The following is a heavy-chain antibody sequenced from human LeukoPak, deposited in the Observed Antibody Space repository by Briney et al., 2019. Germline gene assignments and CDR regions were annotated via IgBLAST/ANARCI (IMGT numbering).Heavy chain of an antibody. J-gene: IGHJ3*02. V-gene: IGHV3-74*01. Sequence: PGGSLRLSCAVSGFTFRNYWIHWVRQAPGEGPVWVSNINPDGSKTNYADSVKGRFTISRDNAKNTLYLQMNSLRAEDTAVYYCARDFRSGYNIWGQGTMVTVSS. D-gene: IGHD3-3*01. CDR2: INPDGSKT. CDR1: GFTFRNYW. CDR3: ARDFRSGYNI.